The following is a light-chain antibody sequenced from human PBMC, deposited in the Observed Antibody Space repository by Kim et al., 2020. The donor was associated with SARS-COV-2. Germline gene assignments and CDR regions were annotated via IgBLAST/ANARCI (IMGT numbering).Light chain of an antibody. Sequence: GDRVTITCRASQIIRNYLNWYQQKPGKAPKLLIYAASSLQSGVPSRFSGSGSGTDFTLTISSLQPEDFATYYCQQSYSTLMYTFGQGTKLEI. J-gene: IGKJ2*01. CDR2: AAS. CDR1: QIIRNY. CDR3: QQSYSTLMYT. V-gene: IGKV1-39*01.